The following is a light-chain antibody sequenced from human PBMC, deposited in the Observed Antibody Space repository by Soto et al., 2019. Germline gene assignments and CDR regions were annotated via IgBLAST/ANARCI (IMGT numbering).Light chain of an antibody. V-gene: IGKV3-15*01. CDR2: GAS. J-gene: IGKJ2*01. CDR1: QSVKHN. Sequence: EIVMTQSPATLSVSPGERATLSCRASQSVKHNLAWYQQKPGQAPRLLIYGASTRATGIPARFSGSGSETEFTLTISSLQSEDFAVYYCQQYTNWPLRYTFGQGTKLEIK. CDR3: QQYTNWPLRYT.